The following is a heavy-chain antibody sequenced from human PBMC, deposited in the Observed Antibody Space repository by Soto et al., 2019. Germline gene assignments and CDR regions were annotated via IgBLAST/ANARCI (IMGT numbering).Heavy chain of an antibody. V-gene: IGHV1-18*01. CDR2: ISVSNGDT. CDR1: GYTFANYA. Sequence: QVQLVQSGAEVKKPGASVKVSCKASGYTFANYAISWVRRAPGQGLEWMGWISVSNGDTNYAQRLQGRGTMTTDTSTSTAHMELRSLRSADTAVYYCARDNGYCSGGSCTPDWYFDLWGRGTLVIVSS. D-gene: IGHD2-15*01. J-gene: IGHJ2*01. CDR3: ARDNGYCSGGSCTPDWYFDL.